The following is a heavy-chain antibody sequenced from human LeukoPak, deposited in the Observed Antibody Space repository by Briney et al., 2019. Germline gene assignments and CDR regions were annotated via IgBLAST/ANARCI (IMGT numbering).Heavy chain of an antibody. CDR3: ARDSRNQYYFDY. Sequence: GSLRLSCAASGFPFSSYSMNWVRQAPGKGLEWVSSISSSSSYIYYADSVKGRFTISRDNAKNSLYLQMNSLRAEDTAVYYCARDSRNQYYFDYWGQGTLVTVSS. CDR2: ISSSSSYI. J-gene: IGHJ4*02. CDR1: GFPFSSYS. V-gene: IGHV3-21*01.